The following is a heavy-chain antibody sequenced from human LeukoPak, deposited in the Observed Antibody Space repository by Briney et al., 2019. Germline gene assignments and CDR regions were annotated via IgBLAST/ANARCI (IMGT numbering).Heavy chain of an antibody. CDR2: MYHTGHT. V-gene: IGHV4-59*08. CDR1: GGSISNYY. D-gene: IGHD2-15*01. J-gene: IGHJ4*02. CDR3: ARHPFATPFDY. Sequence: EPSETLSLTCTVSGGSISNYYWSWIRQPPGKGLEWIGYMYHTGHTMYNSSLKSRVTMPLDTSKNHFSLRLSSVTAADTAVYYCARHPFATPFDYWGPGTLVTVSS.